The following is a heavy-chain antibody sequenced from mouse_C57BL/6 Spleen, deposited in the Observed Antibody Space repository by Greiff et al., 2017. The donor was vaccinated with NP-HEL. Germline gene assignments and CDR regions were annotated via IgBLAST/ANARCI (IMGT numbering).Heavy chain of an antibody. D-gene: IGHD1-1*01. CDR2: IHPSDSDT. CDR3: AIAPPTLTVVAPSYAMDY. CDR1: GYTFTSYW. Sequence: QVQLQQPGAELVKPGASVKVSCKASGYTFTSYWMHWVKQRPGQGLEWIGRIHPSDSDTNYNQKFKGKATLTVDKSSSTAYMQLSSLTSEDSAVYYRAIAPPTLTVVAPSYAMDYWGQGTSVTGSS. V-gene: IGHV1-74*01. J-gene: IGHJ4*01.